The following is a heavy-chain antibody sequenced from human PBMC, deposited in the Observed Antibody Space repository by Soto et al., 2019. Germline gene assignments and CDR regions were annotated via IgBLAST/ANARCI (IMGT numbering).Heavy chain of an antibody. CDR2: IYWNDDK. CDR1: GFSLSTSGVG. J-gene: IGHJ6*02. D-gene: IGHD6-19*01. Sequence: SGPTLVNHTQTLTLTCTFSGFSLSTSGVGVGWIRQPPGKALEWLALIYWNDDKRYSPSLKSRLTITKDTSKNQVVLTMTNMDPVDTATYYCAHTKSGWYGYYYYYGMDVWGQGTTVTVSS. CDR3: AHTKSGWYGYYYYYGMDV. V-gene: IGHV2-5*01.